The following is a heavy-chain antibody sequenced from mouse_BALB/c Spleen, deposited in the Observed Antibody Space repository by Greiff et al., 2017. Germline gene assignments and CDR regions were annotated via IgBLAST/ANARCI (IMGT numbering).Heavy chain of an antibody. CDR1: GDSITSGY. CDR2: ISYSGST. J-gene: IGHJ4*01. CDR3: ARYGEFITTAGYAMDY. V-gene: IGHV3-8*02. Sequence: EVKLEESGPSLVKPSQTLSLTCSVTGDSITSGYWNWIRKFPGNKLEYMGYISYSGSTYYNPSLKSRISITRDTSKNQYYLQLNSVTTEDTATYYCARYGEFITTAGYAMDYWGQGTSVTVSS. D-gene: IGHD1-2*01.